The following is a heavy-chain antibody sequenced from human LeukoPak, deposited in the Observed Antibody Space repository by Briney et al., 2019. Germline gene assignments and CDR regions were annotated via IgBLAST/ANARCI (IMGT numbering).Heavy chain of an antibody. CDR2: MNPNSGNT. CDR3: ARGQVGSKAYYDFWSGYPSPSYYFDY. V-gene: IGHV1-8*01. Sequence: GASVKVSCKASGYTFTSYDINWVRQATGQGLEWVGWMNPNSGNTGYAQKFQGRVTMTRNTSISTAYMELSSLRSEDTAVYYCARGQVGSKAYYDFWSGYPSPSYYFDYWGQGTLVTVSS. D-gene: IGHD3-3*01. CDR1: GYTFTSYD. J-gene: IGHJ4*02.